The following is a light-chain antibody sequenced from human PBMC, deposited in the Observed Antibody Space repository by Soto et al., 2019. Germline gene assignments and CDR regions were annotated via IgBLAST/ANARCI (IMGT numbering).Light chain of an antibody. CDR2: KAS. Sequence: DIQMTQSPSTLSASVGDGVTITCRASQSINNWLAWYQQKPGKAPKLLIYKASTLESGVPSRFSGSGSGTEFTLSISSLQPDDLAIYYCQQYNSYPFTFGQGTKLEIK. CDR1: QSINNW. CDR3: QQYNSYPFT. J-gene: IGKJ2*01. V-gene: IGKV1-5*03.